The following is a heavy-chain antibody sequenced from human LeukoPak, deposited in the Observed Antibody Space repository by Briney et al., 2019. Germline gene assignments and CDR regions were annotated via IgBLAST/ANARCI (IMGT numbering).Heavy chain of an antibody. Sequence: SETLSLTCTVSGVSIGRYYWSWMRQFAGNGLEWIGCVYNSGTTHYNPSLKSRVTISVDTSKNQISLKLTSVTAADTAVYYCASDGGRSNLAVLWGQGNLVTVSS. CDR1: GVSIGRYY. V-gene: IGHV4-4*07. CDR3: ASDGGRSNLAVL. CDR2: VYNSGTT. J-gene: IGHJ4*02. D-gene: IGHD6-19*01.